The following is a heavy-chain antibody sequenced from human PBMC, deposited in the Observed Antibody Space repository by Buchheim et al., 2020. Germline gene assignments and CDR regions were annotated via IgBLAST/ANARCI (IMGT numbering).Heavy chain of an antibody. CDR2: INHSGST. Sequence: QVQLQQWGAGLLKPSETLSLTCAVYGGSFSGYYCSWIRQPPGKGLEWIGEINHSGSTNYNPSLKSRVTISVDTSKNQFSLKLSSVTAADTAVYYCARGLSGVVVVAATSNWFDPWGQGTL. D-gene: IGHD2-15*01. CDR3: ARGLSGVVVVAATSNWFDP. J-gene: IGHJ5*02. CDR1: GGSFSGYY. V-gene: IGHV4-34*01.